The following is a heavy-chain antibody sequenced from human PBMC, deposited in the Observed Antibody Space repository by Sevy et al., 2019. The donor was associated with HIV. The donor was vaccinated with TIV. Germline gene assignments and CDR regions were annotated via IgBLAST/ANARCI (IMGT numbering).Heavy chain of an antibody. CDR3: ARDRTSGYYDFWSGYSHNWFDP. Sequence: SETLSLTCTVSGGSISSGDYYWSWIRQPPGKGLEWIGYIYYSGSTYYHPSLKSRVTISVDTSKNQFSLKLSSVTAADTAVYYCARDRTSGYYDFWSGYSHNWFDPWGQGTLVTVSS. CDR1: GGSISSGDYY. D-gene: IGHD3-3*01. V-gene: IGHV4-30-4*01. J-gene: IGHJ5*02. CDR2: IYYSGST.